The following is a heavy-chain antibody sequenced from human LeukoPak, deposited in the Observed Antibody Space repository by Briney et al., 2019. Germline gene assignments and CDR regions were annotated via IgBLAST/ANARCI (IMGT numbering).Heavy chain of an antibody. V-gene: IGHV4-4*07. D-gene: IGHD3-22*01. CDR1: GVSISSYY. J-gene: IGHJ4*02. CDR3: ARDQYYYDSSGYLTFDY. Sequence: SGTLSLTCTVSGVSISSYYWSWIRQPAGKGLEWIGRIHTSGSTNYNPSLKSRVTMSVDTSKNQFSLKLSSVTAADTAVYYCARDQYYYDSSGYLTFDYWGQGTLVTVPS. CDR2: IHTSGST.